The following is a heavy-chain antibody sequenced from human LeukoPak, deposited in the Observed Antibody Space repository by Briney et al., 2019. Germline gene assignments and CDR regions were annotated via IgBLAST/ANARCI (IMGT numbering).Heavy chain of an antibody. CDR2: ISYDGSNK. CDR1: GFAFSSYA. V-gene: IGHV3-30*04. CDR3: ARVNWGRDYYMDV. Sequence: GGSLRLSCAASGFAFSSYAMHWVRQAPGKGLEWVAVISYDGSNKYYADSVKGRFTISRDNARNSLFLQMNSLRAEDTAVYYCARVNWGRDYYMDVWGKGATVTISS. J-gene: IGHJ6*03. D-gene: IGHD7-27*01.